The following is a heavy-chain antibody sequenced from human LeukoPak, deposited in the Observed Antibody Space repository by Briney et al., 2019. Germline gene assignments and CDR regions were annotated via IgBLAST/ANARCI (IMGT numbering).Heavy chain of an antibody. CDR2: INPNSGGT. CDR1: GYTFTGYY. CDR3: ARAQYCTNGVCNDY. V-gene: IGHV1-2*02. Sequence: GASVKVSCKASGYTFTGYYMHWVRQAPGQGLEWMGWINPNSGGTNYAQKFQGRVTMTRDTSISTAYMELSRLRSDDTAVYDCARAQYCTNGVCNDYWGQGTLVTVSS. D-gene: IGHD2-8*01. J-gene: IGHJ4*02.